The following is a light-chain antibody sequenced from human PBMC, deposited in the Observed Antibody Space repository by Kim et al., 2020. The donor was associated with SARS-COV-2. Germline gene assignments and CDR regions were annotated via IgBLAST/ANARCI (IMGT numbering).Light chain of an antibody. Sequence: LAESVGDRVSITCQASQDIKNYLSWFQQKPGKGPLLLIYDASETGVPSRFSGSGSGTNFTFTITSLQPEDIGTYYCQQYDSLPLTFGGGTKVDIK. CDR3: QQYDSLPLT. J-gene: IGKJ4*01. V-gene: IGKV1-33*01. CDR1: QDIKNY. CDR2: DAS.